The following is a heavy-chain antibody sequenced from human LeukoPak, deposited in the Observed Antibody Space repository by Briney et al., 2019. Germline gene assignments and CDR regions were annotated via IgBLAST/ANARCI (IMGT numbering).Heavy chain of an antibody. V-gene: IGHV3-23*05. J-gene: IGHJ3*02. CDR2: IYSATNI. CDR3: ARALRARTAFDI. CDR1: GFSFSSYA. Sequence: GGSLRLSCVASGFSFSSYAMSWVRQAPGKGLEWVSVIYSATNIYYADSVKGRFTISRHNSKDTLYLQMNSLRTDDTAMYYCARALRARTAFDIWGHGTMVTVSS. D-gene: IGHD2-15*01.